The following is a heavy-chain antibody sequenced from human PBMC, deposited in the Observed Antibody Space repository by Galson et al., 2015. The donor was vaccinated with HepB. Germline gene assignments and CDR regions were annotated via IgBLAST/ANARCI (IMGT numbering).Heavy chain of an antibody. CDR1: GDTFSSTG. V-gene: IGHV1-69*04. CDR2: IIPIVGLA. Sequence: SVKVSCKASGDTFSSTGISWVRQAPGQGLEWMGRIIPIVGLAKYGQNFQVRVTITADTSTNTGYMELSSLRSDDMAVYYCAVENNYDYGMDVWGQGTMVIVSS. J-gene: IGHJ6*02. D-gene: IGHD1/OR15-1a*01. CDR3: AVENNYDYGMDV.